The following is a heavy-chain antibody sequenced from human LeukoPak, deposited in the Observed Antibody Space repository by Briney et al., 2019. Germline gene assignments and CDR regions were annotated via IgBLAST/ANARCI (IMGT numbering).Heavy chain of an antibody. CDR3: ARILGFGELCYGMDV. Sequence: SETLSLTCTVSGGSISSGGYYWSWLRQHPGKGLEWIGYIYYSGSTYYNPSLKSRVTISVDTSKNQFSLKLSSVTAADTAVYYCARILGFGELCYGMDVWGQGTTVTVSS. J-gene: IGHJ6*02. CDR2: IYYSGST. V-gene: IGHV4-31*03. CDR1: GGSISSGGYY. D-gene: IGHD3-10*01.